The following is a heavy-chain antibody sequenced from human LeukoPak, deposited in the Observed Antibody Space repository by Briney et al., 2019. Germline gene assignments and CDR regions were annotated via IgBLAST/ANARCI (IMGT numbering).Heavy chain of an antibody. D-gene: IGHD6-13*01. J-gene: IGHJ4*02. CDR2: VNTYKGDT. V-gene: IGHV1-18*01. CDR3: ARGRAAADDFDL. CDR1: GYTFNTYS. Sequence: GASVKVSCKTSGYTFNTYSINWVRQAPGQGLVWLGWVNTYKGDTKYTQKFQGRVTSTTDPSTSTVYMELTNLRSDDTAMYYCARGRAAADDFDLWGQGTLVTVSS.